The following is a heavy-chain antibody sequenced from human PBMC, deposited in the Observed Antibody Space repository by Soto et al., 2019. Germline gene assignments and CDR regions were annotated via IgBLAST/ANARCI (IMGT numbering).Heavy chain of an antibody. V-gene: IGHV1-69*02. CDR2: VIPILGIA. CDR1: GGTFSSYT. Sequence: QVQLVQSGAEVKKPGSSVKVSCKASGGTFSSYTISWVRQAPGQGLEWMGRVIPILGIANYAQKVQGTVTITADKSTITAYMELSSLRSEDTALYYCSFELLYCSSTRCKYYYYYGIDLWGQWTTVTVSS. CDR3: SFELLYCSSTRCKYYYYYGIDL. J-gene: IGHJ6*02. D-gene: IGHD2-2*01.